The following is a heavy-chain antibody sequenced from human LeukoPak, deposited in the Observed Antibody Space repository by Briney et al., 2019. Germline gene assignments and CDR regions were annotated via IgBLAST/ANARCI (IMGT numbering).Heavy chain of an antibody. CDR3: ARDPGFEVVAHPFDI. D-gene: IGHD2-15*01. V-gene: IGHV4-39*07. CDR2: IYYSGST. CDR1: GGSISSSSYY. Sequence: PSETLSLTCTVSGGSISSSSYYWGWIRQPPGKGLEWIGSIYYSGSTNYNPSLKSRVTISVDTSKNQFSLKLSSVTAADTAVYYCARDPGFEVVAHPFDIWGQGTMVTLSS. J-gene: IGHJ3*02.